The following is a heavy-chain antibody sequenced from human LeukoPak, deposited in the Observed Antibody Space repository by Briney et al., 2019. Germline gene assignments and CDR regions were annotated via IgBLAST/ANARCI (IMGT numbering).Heavy chain of an antibody. CDR1: RGSISIYY. D-gene: IGHD4-23*01. V-gene: IGHV4-59*12. J-gene: IGHJ4*02. Sequence: SETLSLTCTVSRGSISIYYWGWMRQPPGKGLEWIGYIYYTGSTNYNPSLKSRVTISVDTSKNQFSLKLSSVTAADTAVYYCAREPVATGHYFDYWGQGTLVTVSS. CDR2: IYYTGST. CDR3: AREPVATGHYFDY.